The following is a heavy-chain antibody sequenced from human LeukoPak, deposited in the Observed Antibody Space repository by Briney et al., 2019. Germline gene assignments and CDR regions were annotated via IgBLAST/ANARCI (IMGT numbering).Heavy chain of an antibody. CDR1: GGTFSSYA. Sequence: ASVKVSCKASGGTFSSYAISWVRQAPGQGLEWMGGIIPIFGTANYARKFQGRVTITADESTSTAYMELSSLRSEDTAVYYCARGGTLPRYYYMDVWGKGTTVTVSS. CDR2: IIPIFGTA. V-gene: IGHV1-69*01. J-gene: IGHJ6*03. D-gene: IGHD3-16*01. CDR3: ARGGTLPRYYYMDV.